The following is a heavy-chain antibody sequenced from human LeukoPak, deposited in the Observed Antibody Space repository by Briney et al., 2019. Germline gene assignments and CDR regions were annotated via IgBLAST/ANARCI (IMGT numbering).Heavy chain of an antibody. D-gene: IGHD2-15*01. CDR2: IYYSGST. CDR3: ARLLMKTYFGLLQGKTLDY. Sequence: SETLSLTCTVSGGSISSSSYYWGWIRQPPGKGLEWIGSIYYSGSTYYNPSLKSRVTISVDTSKNQFSLKLSSVTAADTAVYYCARLLMKTYFGLLQGKTLDYWGQGTLVTVSS. CDR1: GGSISSSSYY. J-gene: IGHJ4*02. V-gene: IGHV4-39*01.